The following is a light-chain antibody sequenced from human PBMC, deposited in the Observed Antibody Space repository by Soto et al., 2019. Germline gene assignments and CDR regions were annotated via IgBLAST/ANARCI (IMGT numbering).Light chain of an antibody. Sequence: IVLTQSPATLSSSPWERATLSCRASQHIWSYLAWYQQKPGQAPRLLMYDASKRATGIPARFSGSGSGTDFTLTISSLEPEDFAVYYCQQRSRWPWTFGQGIKVDIK. CDR3: QQRSRWPWT. V-gene: IGKV3-11*01. CDR1: QHIWSY. CDR2: DAS. J-gene: IGKJ1*01.